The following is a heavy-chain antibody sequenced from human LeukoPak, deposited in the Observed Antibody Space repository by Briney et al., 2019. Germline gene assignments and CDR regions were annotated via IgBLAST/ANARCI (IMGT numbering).Heavy chain of an antibody. V-gene: IGHV3-33*01. CDR2: IWYDGSKK. J-gene: IGHJ6*02. D-gene: IGHD2-15*01. CDR1: GFTFTSYG. Sequence: GGSLRLSCAASGFTFTSYGFHWVRQAPGKGLEWVALIWYDGSKKYYVDSVKGRFTISRDNSKNTLYLQMDSLRAEDTAVYYCARDLSYCSMDDWGQGTTVTVSS. CDR3: ARDLSYCSMDD.